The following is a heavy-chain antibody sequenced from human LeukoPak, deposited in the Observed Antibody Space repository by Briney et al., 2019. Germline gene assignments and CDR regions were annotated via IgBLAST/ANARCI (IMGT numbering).Heavy chain of an antibody. CDR2: INWNGGST. J-gene: IGHJ6*02. V-gene: IGHV3-20*01. Sequence: GGSLRLSCAASGFTFDDYGMSWVRQAPGKGLEWVSGINWNGGSTGYADSVKGRFTISRDNAKNSLYLQMNSLRAEDTALHHCARGYDILTGYTLPYYYYYGMDVWGQGTTVTVSS. D-gene: IGHD3-9*01. CDR3: ARGYDILTGYTLPYYYYYGMDV. CDR1: GFTFDDYG.